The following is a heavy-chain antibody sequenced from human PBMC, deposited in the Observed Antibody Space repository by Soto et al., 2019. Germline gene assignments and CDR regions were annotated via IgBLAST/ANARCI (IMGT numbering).Heavy chain of an antibody. D-gene: IGHD6-13*01. CDR2: INHSGST. CDR1: GGSFSGYY. CDR3: ARLAFGYSSSWYGGDY. V-gene: IGHV4-34*01. J-gene: IGHJ4*02. Sequence: QVQLQQWGAGLLKPSETLSLTCAVYGGSFSGYYWSWIRQPPGKGLEWIGEINHSGSTNYNPSLKSRVSISVDTPKNQFSLKLSSVTAADTAVYYCARLAFGYSSSWYGGDYWGQGTLVTVSS.